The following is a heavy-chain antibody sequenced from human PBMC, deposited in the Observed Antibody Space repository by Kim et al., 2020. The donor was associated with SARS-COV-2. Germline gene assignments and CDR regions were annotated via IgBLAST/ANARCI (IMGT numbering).Heavy chain of an antibody. J-gene: IGHJ5*02. CDR1: GYTFTSYA. CDR3: ARDPGSGSYSRKKIFDP. V-gene: IGHV7-4-1*02. D-gene: IGHD3-10*01. Sequence: ASVKVSCKASGYTFTSYAMNWVRQAPGQGLEWMGWINTNTGNPTYAQGFTGRFVFSLDTSVSTAYLQISSLKAEDTAVYYCARDPGSGSYSRKKIFDPWGQGTLVTVSS. CDR2: INTNTGNP.